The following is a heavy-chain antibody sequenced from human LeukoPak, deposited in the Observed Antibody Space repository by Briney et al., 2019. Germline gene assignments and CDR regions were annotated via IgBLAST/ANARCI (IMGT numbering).Heavy chain of an antibody. D-gene: IGHD5-18*01. CDR3: ARLAAMGTNFDY. CDR2: IKQVGSEK. J-gene: IGHJ4*02. CDR1: GFSFSSYW. V-gene: IGHV3-7*01. Sequence: GGSLRLSCVASGFSFSSYWMSWVRQAPGKGLEWVANIKQVGSEKYYVDSVKGRFTIFRDNAKNSLYLQMNSLRAEDTAVYYCARLAAMGTNFDYWGQGTLVTVRS.